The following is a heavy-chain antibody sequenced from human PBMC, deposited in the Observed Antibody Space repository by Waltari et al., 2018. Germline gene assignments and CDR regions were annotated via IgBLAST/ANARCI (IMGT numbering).Heavy chain of an antibody. Sequence: EVRRGEAGGGMVRPGGAVRLYCAASGCTCSSYSMNGVRQAPGKGLEWVSSISSSISYIYYADSVKGRFTISRDNAKNSLYLQMNSLRAEDTAVYYCARGGGSRDYDYWGQGTLVTVSS. V-gene: IGHV3-21*01. CDR1: GCTCSSYS. CDR2: ISSSISYI. CDR3: ARGGGSRDYDY. J-gene: IGHJ4*02. D-gene: IGHD1-26*01.